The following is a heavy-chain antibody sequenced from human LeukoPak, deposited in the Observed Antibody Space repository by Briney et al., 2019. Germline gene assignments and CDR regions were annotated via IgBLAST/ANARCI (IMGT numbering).Heavy chain of an antibody. CDR2: INPSGGST. CDR1: GYTFTSYY. D-gene: IGHD6-19*01. CDR3: ARDGNSSGWSGWFDP. J-gene: IGHJ5*02. V-gene: IGHV1-46*01. Sequence: ASVKVSCKASGYTFTSYYMHWVRQAPGQGLEWMGIINPSGGSTSYAQKFQGRVTMTRDTSTSTVYMELSRLRSEDTAVYYCARDGNSSGWSGWFDPWGQGTLVTVST.